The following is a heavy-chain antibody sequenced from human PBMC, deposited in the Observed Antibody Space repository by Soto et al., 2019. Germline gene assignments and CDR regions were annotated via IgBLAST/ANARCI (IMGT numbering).Heavy chain of an antibody. V-gene: IGHV4-59*01. CDR3: ARGGWYNAY. CDR1: GGSMTNYY. J-gene: IGHJ4*02. D-gene: IGHD6-19*01. CDR2: IHYSGTT. Sequence: SETLSLTCTVSGGSMTNYYWSWIRQPPGKSLEWMGYIHYSGTTDYNPSLKSRVSMSVDTSKNQFFLKLTSVTAADTAVYYCARGGWYNAYWGQGILVTVSS.